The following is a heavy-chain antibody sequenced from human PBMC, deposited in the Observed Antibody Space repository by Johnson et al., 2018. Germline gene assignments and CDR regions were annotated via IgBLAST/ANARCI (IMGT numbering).Heavy chain of an antibody. Sequence: VQLVQSGGVVVQPGGSLRLSCAASGFTFDDYAMHWVRQAPGKGLEWVSLISWDGGSTYYADSVKGRFTISRDNSKNSLYLQMNSLRAEDTALYYCAKDRGYGGSGSYDYWGQGTLVTVSS. CDR2: ISWDGGST. J-gene: IGHJ4*02. CDR1: GFTFDDYA. CDR3: AKDRGYGGSGSYDY. V-gene: IGHV3-43D*03. D-gene: IGHD3-10*01.